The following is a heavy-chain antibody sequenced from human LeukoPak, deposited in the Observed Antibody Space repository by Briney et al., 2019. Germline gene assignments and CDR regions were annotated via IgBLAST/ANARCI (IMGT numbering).Heavy chain of an antibody. J-gene: IGHJ4*02. Sequence: PSETLSLTCAVSGGSINSTSYYWGWIRQPPGKGLEWIGSIYFSGGTYYNASLKSRVTISVGTSKNQFSLKLSSVTAADTAVYYCARQTGSGLFSLPGGQGTLVTVSS. CDR2: IYFSGGT. CDR1: GGSINSTSYY. V-gene: IGHV4-39*01. CDR3: ARQTGSGLFSLP. D-gene: IGHD3-10*01.